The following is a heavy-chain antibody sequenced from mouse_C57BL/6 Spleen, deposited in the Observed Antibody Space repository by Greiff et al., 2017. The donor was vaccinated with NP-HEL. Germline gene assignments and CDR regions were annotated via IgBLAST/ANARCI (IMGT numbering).Heavy chain of an antibody. CDR3: ARYYSNYWYFDV. CDR2: INPGSGGT. V-gene: IGHV1-54*01. D-gene: IGHD2-5*01. Sequence: QVQLQQSGAELVRPGTSVKVSCKASGYAFTNYLIAWVKQRPGQGLEWIGVINPGSGGTNYNEKFKGKATLTADKSSSTAYMQLSSLTSEDSAVYFCARYYSNYWYFDVWGTGTTVTVAS. CDR1: GYAFTNYL. J-gene: IGHJ1*03.